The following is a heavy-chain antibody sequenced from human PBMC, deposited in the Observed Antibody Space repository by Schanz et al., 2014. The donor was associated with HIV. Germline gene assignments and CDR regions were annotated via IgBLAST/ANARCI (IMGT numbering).Heavy chain of an antibody. CDR3: AKDRNYYDDRYIGKGNYYYYYGMDV. J-gene: IGHJ6*02. V-gene: IGHV3-30*18. CDR1: GFSFDTFG. Sequence: QVQLVESGGGVVQPGRSLRLSCAGSGFSFDTFGIHWVRQAPGKGLEWLAVISYDGTKKYYADSVKGRFTISRDNSKNTLYLQLKSLRAEDRAVYYCAKDRNYYDDRYIGKGNYYYYYGMDVWGQGTTVTVSS. D-gene: IGHD3-22*01. CDR2: ISYDGTKK.